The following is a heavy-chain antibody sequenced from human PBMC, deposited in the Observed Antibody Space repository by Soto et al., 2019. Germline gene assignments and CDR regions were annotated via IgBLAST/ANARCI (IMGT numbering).Heavy chain of an antibody. CDR1: GGPMSRYY. V-gene: IGHV4-59*12. J-gene: IGHJ5*02. Sequence: SETLSLTCTVSGGPMSRYYWSWIRQSPEKGLEWIGNIYYSGSTYCNPSLKSRVTISIETPKNQFNLKLSSVTAADTAVYYCARVGGINWFDPWGQGTLVTVSS. CDR3: ARVGGINWFDP. D-gene: IGHD3-16*01. CDR2: IYYSGST.